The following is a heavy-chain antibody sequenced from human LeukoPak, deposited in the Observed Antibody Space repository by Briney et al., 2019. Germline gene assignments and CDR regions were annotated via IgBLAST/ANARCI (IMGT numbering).Heavy chain of an antibody. CDR1: GFTFSGSA. J-gene: IGHJ4*02. V-gene: IGHV3-73*01. D-gene: IGHD3-3*01. Sequence: PGGSLRLSCAASGFTFSGSAMHWFRQASEKGLEWVGRIRSKANSYATAYAASVKGRFTISRDDSKSIAYLQMNSLKTEDTAVYYCTRDLLRFFDYWGQGTLVTVSS. CDR2: IRSKANSYAT. CDR3: TRDLLRFFDY.